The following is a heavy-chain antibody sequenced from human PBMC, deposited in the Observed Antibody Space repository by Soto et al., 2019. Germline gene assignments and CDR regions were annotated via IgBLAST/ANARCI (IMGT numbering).Heavy chain of an antibody. V-gene: IGHV4-34*01. Sequence: QVQLQQWGAGLLKPSETLSLTCAVYGGSFSGYYWSWIRQPPGKGLEWIGEINHSGSTNYNPPLKSRVTISVDTSTNQFSLKLSSVTAADTAVYYCARFVVVVPAAIPRGLAARLPNWFDPWGQGTLVTVSS. CDR3: ARFVVVVPAAIPRGLAARLPNWFDP. CDR1: GGSFSGYY. CDR2: INHSGST. J-gene: IGHJ5*02. D-gene: IGHD2-2*02.